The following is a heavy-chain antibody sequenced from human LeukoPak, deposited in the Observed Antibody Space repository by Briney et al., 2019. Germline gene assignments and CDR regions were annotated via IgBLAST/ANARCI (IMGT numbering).Heavy chain of an antibody. Sequence: PGGSLRLSCAASGFTVSSNYMSWVRQAPGKGLEWVSIIYASGSAYYADSVKGRFTISRDNSKNTLYLQMNSLRAEDTAVYYCARAIAAAGIDYFDYWGQGTLVTVSS. CDR2: IYASGSA. CDR1: GFTVSSNY. V-gene: IGHV3-53*01. J-gene: IGHJ4*02. D-gene: IGHD6-13*01. CDR3: ARAIAAAGIDYFDY.